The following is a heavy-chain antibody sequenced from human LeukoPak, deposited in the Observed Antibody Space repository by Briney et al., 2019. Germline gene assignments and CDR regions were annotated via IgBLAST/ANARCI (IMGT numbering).Heavy chain of an antibody. J-gene: IGHJ4*02. V-gene: IGHV3-48*04. CDR1: GLTLSNYG. Sequence: GGSLRLSCLASGLTLSNYGMNWVRQAPGKGREWLSYISASGRTTYYADSVKGRFSISRDNANNSVFLEMNSLRVDDTALYYCARDLEEDWGQGTLVTVSS. CDR3: ARDLEED. CDR2: ISASGRTT.